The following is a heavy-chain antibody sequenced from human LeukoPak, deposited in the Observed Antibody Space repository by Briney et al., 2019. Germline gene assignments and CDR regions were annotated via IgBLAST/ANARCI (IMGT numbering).Heavy chain of an antibody. V-gene: IGHV1-46*01. D-gene: IGHD2-21*02. CDR1: GYTFTNYF. Sequence: ASVKVSCKASGYTFTNYFMHWVRQAPGQGLEWMGILNPRGGSTGYAQKFQGRITMTTDMSTRTVYMELSSLESEDTAVYYCARRDCVGDCYSNWFDPWGQGTLVTVSS. CDR3: ARRDCVGDCYSNWFDP. J-gene: IGHJ5*02. CDR2: LNPRGGST.